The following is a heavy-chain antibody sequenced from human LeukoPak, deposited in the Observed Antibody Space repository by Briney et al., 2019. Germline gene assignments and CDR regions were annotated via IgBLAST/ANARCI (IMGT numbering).Heavy chain of an antibody. V-gene: IGHV4-4*07. D-gene: IGHD6-19*01. CDR2: IYTSGST. Sequence: SETLSLTCTVSGGSISSYYWSWIRQPAGKGLEWIGRIYTSGSTNYNPSLKSRVTMSVDTSKNQFSLKLSSVTAADTAVYYCARSGIAVAGTTPSGGMDVWGQGTTVTVSS. J-gene: IGHJ6*02. CDR1: GGSISSYY. CDR3: ARSGIAVAGTTPSGGMDV.